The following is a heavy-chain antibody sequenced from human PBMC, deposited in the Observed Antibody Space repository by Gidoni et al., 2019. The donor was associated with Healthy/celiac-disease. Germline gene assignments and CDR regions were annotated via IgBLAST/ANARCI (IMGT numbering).Heavy chain of an antibody. CDR2: IYTSGST. Sequence: QVQLQESGPGLVKPSQTLSLTCTVSGGSISSGSYYWSWIRQPPGKGLEWIGRIYTSGSTNYNPSLKSRVTISVDTSKNQFSLKLSSVTAADTAVYYCAALCRTLDFWSGYHRVKDPDYWGQGTLVTVSS. CDR3: AALCRTLDFWSGYHRVKDPDY. V-gene: IGHV4-61*02. CDR1: GGSISSGSYY. D-gene: IGHD3-3*01. J-gene: IGHJ4*02.